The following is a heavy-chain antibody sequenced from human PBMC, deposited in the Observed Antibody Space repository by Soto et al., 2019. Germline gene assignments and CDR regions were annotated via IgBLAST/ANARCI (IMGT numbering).Heavy chain of an antibody. D-gene: IGHD2-21*02. CDR2: ISLYHHST. V-gene: IGHV1-46*01. J-gene: IGHJ4*02. Sequence: QAQLVQSGAEVKKPGASVRLSCKTSGYTFTDYFIHWVRQAPGQGLEWMGIISLYHHSTSYAQKFQGRLTVTNDTSTTTVYMELSSLPSDDTAVYWCARELYSCGGDCPYYMDYWGQGTLVTVSS. CDR3: ARELYSCGGDCPYYMDY. CDR1: GYTFTDYF.